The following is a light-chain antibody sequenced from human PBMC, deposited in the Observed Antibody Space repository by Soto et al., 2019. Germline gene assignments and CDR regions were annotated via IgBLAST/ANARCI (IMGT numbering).Light chain of an antibody. J-gene: IGLJ3*02. Sequence: QSVLTQPPSASETPGQRVTISCSGSSSNIGSNHVYWYQHLPGTAPKLLIYRNYLRPSGVPDRFSASKSATSASLAISGLRSDDEAEYYCGAWDESLSGWVFGGGTKLTV. V-gene: IGLV1-47*01. CDR3: GAWDESLSGWV. CDR1: SSNIGSNH. CDR2: RNY.